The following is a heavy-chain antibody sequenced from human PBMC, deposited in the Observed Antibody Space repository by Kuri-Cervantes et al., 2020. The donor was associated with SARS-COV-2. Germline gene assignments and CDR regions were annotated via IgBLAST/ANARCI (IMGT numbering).Heavy chain of an antibody. Sequence: SETLSLTCPVAGGSISSYYWSWIRQPPGKGLEWIGYIYYSGSTNYNPSLKSRVTISVDTSKNQFSLKLSSVTAADTAVDYCARQMMSSITIFGVVITRNWFDPWGQGTLVTVSS. CDR3: ARQMMSSITIFGVVITRNWFDP. D-gene: IGHD3-3*01. CDR2: IYYSGST. CDR1: GGSISSYY. V-gene: IGHV4-59*01. J-gene: IGHJ5*02.